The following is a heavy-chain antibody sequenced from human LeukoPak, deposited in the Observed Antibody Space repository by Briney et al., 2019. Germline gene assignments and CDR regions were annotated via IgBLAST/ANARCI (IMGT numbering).Heavy chain of an antibody. Sequence: GGSLRLSCAASGFTFSTYWMHWVRQAPGKGLLWFSRINNEEPDASYADSVQGRFTISRDNANNMLYLQMDSLRAEDTAVYYCARESTVGPIQTDALDIWGQGTMVTVSS. D-gene: IGHD1-26*01. V-gene: IGHV3-74*01. CDR3: ARESTVGPIQTDALDI. J-gene: IGHJ3*02. CDR1: GFTFSTYW. CDR2: INNEEPDA.